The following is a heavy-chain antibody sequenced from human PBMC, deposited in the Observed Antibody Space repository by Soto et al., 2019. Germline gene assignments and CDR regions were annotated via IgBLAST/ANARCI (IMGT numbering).Heavy chain of an antibody. J-gene: IGHJ1*01. CDR1: GSTFSSYA. V-gene: IGHV3-23*01. CDR2: ISGSGGST. D-gene: IGHD2-15*01. CDR3: AGGDIVVVVAATPGEYFQH. Sequence: PGGSLRLSCAASGSTFSSYAMSWVRQAPGKGLEWVSAISGSGGSTYYADSVKGRFTISRDNSKNTLYLQMNSLRAEDTAVYYCAGGDIVVVVAATPGEYFQHWGQGTLVTVSS.